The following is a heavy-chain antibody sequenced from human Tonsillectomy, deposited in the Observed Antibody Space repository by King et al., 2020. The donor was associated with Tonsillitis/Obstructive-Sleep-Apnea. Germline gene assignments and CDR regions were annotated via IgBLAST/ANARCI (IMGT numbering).Heavy chain of an antibody. D-gene: IGHD2-2*01. J-gene: IGHJ3*02. CDR1: GFTFDDYG. V-gene: IGHV3-20*04. CDR3: ASAKVVVVPAAIDCYAFDI. Sequence: VQLVESGGGVVRPGGSLRLSCAASGFTFDDYGMSWVRQAPGKGLEWVSGINWNGGSTGYADSVQGRFTISRDNAKNSLYLQMNSLRAEDTALYYCASAKVVVVPAAIDCYAFDIWGQGTMVTVSS. CDR2: INWNGGST.